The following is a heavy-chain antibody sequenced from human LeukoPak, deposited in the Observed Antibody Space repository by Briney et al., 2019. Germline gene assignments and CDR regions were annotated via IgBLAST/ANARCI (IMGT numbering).Heavy chain of an antibody. Sequence: GGSLRLSCAASGFTFSSYSMNWVRQAPGKGLEWVSYISSSGSTMYYADSVKGRFTISRDSAKNSLCLQMNSLRAEDTAVYYCASGDYDSSGYPLGFFQHWGQGTLVTVSS. D-gene: IGHD3-22*01. CDR3: ASGDYDSSGYPLGFFQH. J-gene: IGHJ1*01. V-gene: IGHV3-48*04. CDR2: ISSSGSTM. CDR1: GFTFSSYS.